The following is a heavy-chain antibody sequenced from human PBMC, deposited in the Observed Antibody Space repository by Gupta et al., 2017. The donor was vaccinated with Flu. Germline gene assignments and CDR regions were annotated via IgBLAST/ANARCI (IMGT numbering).Heavy chain of an antibody. CDR3: ARHFREQIGDAFDI. V-gene: IGHV4-39*01. CDR1: GASMTGSNNY. D-gene: IGHD1/OR15-1a*01. Sequence: QLQLQESGPGLVKPSETLSLTCTVSGASMTGSNNYWGWIRQPPGKGLEWIGTIYYTGSTYYNPSLKSRVTISVDTSTSQFSLKLTSVTAADTALYYCARHFREQIGDAFDIWGQGTMVTVSS. J-gene: IGHJ3*02. CDR2: IYYTGST.